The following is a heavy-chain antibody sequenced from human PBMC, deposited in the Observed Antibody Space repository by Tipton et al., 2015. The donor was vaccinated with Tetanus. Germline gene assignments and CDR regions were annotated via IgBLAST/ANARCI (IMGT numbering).Heavy chain of an antibody. J-gene: IGHJ4*02. CDR2: ISSDGSST. D-gene: IGHD5-18*01. Sequence: SLRLSCAASEFTFSSYWMHWVRQAPGKGLVWVSRISSDGSSTSYADSVKGRFTISRDNAKNTLYLQMNRLRAEDTAVYYCARARIHTARAIYPFEYWGQGTLVTVSS. V-gene: IGHV3-74*01. CDR3: ARARIHTARAIYPFEY. CDR1: EFTFSSYW.